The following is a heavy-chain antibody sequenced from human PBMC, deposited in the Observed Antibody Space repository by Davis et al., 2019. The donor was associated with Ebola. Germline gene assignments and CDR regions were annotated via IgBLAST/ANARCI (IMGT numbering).Heavy chain of an antibody. D-gene: IGHD3-16*01. CDR2: IYYSGST. Sequence: MPSETLSLTCPVSGGSVSSGSYYWSWIRQPPGKGLEWIGYIYYSGSTNYNPSLKSRVTISVDTSKNQFSLKLSSVTAADTAVYYCARDGGRYYYYGMDVWGQGTTVTVSS. J-gene: IGHJ6*02. CDR1: GGSVSSGSYY. V-gene: IGHV4-61*01. CDR3: ARDGGRYYYYGMDV.